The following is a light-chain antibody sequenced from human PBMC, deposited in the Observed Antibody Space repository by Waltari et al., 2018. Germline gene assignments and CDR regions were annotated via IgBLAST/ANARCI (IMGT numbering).Light chain of an antibody. CDR2: ETS. J-gene: IGKJ5*01. V-gene: IGKV3-11*01. Sequence: EIVLTQFPATLSLSPWARAALSCRASQSVRNHLAWYQQKPGQAPRLLIYETSNGATGIPARFSGSGSETDFTLTISSLEPEDFAVYYCQQRFLWPPITFGQGKRLEIK. CDR1: QSVRNH. CDR3: QQRFLWPPIT.